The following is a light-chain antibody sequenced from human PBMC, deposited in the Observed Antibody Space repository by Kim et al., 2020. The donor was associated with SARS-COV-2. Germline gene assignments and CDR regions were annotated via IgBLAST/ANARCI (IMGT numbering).Light chain of an antibody. J-gene: IGKJ1*01. V-gene: IGKV3-20*01. CDR2: VAS. CDR1: PSVYNNY. CDR3: QQYGRSPWT. Sequence: SPGERATLSCRASPSVYNNYLAWYQQKPGQAPRHLIYVASRRATGIPDRFSDSGPGTDFTLTISRLEPEDFAVYYCQQYGRSPWTFGLGTKVDIK.